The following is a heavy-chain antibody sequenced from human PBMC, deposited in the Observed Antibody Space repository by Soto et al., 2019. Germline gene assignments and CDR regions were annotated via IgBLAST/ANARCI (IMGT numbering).Heavy chain of an antibody. Sequence: GGSLRLSCAASGFTFSSYAMSWVRQAPGKGLEWVSAISGSGGSTYYADSVKGRFTISRDNSKNTLYLQMNSLRAEDTAVYYCAKGLITIFGVVSSRALYGMDVWGQGTTVTVSS. D-gene: IGHD3-3*01. V-gene: IGHV3-23*01. CDR1: GFTFSSYA. J-gene: IGHJ6*02. CDR3: AKGLITIFGVVSSRALYGMDV. CDR2: ISGSGGST.